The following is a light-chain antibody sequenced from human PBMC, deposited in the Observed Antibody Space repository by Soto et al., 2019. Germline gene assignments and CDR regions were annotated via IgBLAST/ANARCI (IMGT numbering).Light chain of an antibody. CDR2: LNSDGSH. CDR3: QTWGTGMGV. V-gene: IGLV4-69*01. Sequence: QLVLTQSPSASASLGASVKLTCTLSSEHSGYAIAWHQQQPEKGPRHLMRLNSDGSHNKGDGIPDRFSGSSSGAERYLTISSLQSEDEADYYCQTWGTGMGVFGGGTKLTVL. CDR1: SEHSGYA. J-gene: IGLJ3*02.